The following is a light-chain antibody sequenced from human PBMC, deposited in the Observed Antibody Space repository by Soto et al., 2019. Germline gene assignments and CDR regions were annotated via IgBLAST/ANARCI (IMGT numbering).Light chain of an antibody. CDR3: CSYAGNYTFV. J-gene: IGLJ2*01. CDR2: AVS. V-gene: IGLV2-11*01. Sequence: QSALTQPRSVSGSPGQSVTISCTGTSSDVGGYNYVSWYQQHPGKAPKLMIYAVSKRPSGVPDRFSGSKSGNTASLTISGLQAEDEADYYCCSYAGNYTFVFGGGTKLPS. CDR1: SSDVGGYNY.